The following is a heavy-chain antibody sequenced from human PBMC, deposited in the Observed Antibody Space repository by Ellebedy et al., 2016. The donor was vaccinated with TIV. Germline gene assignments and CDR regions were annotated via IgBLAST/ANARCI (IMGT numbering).Heavy chain of an antibody. J-gene: IGHJ4*02. D-gene: IGHD5-24*01. CDR1: GFTFSSYS. CDR2: INSGSSSI. CDR3: ASREMATIDYYFDY. Sequence: GESLKISCAASGFTFSSYSMNWVRQAPGKGLEWISYINSGSSSIYYADSVKGRFTISRDNAKDSLYLQMNSLRAEDTAVYSCASREMATIDYYFDYWGQGTLVTVSS. V-gene: IGHV3-48*01.